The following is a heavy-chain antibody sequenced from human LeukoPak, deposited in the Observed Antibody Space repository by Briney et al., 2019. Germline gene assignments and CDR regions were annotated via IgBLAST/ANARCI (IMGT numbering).Heavy chain of an antibody. Sequence: GGSLRLSCAASGFTFSSYAMHWVRQAPGKGLEWVAFIRYDGSNKYYADSVKGRFTISRDNSKNTLYLQMNSLRAEDTAVYYCAKRGVYDILTAPWGQGTLVTVSS. J-gene: IGHJ5*02. D-gene: IGHD3-9*01. CDR2: IRYDGSNK. CDR3: AKRGVYDILTAP. V-gene: IGHV3-30*02. CDR1: GFTFSSYA.